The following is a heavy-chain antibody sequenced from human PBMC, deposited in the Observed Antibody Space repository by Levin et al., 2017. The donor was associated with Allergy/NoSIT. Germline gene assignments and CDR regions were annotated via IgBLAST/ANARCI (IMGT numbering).Heavy chain of an antibody. CDR2: IIPIFGTA. CDR1: GGTFSSYA. J-gene: IGHJ6*02. D-gene: IGHD6-13*01. V-gene: IGHV1-69*13. Sequence: GASVKVSCKASGGTFSSYAIGWVRQAPGQGLEWMGGIIPIFGTANYAQKFQGRVTITADESTSTAYMELSSLRSEDTAVYYCARDSYSRDDLYYGMDVWGQGTTVTVSS. CDR3: ARDSYSRDDLYYGMDV.